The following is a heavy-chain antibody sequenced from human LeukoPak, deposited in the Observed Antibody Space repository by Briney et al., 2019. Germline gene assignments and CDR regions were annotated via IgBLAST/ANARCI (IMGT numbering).Heavy chain of an antibody. V-gene: IGHV4-59*08. J-gene: IGHJ4*02. CDR3: ARTISDSSGYYYSGY. CDR2: IYYSGRT. D-gene: IGHD3-22*01. Sequence: SETLSLTCTVSGGSISSYYWSWIRQPPGKGLEWIGYIYYSGRTYYNPSLESRVTISVDTSTNQFSLKLSSVTAADTAVYYCARTISDSSGYYYSGYWGQGTLVTVSS. CDR1: GGSISSYY.